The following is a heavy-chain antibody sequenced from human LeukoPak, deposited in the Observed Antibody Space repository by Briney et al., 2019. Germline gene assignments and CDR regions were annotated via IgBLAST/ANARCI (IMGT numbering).Heavy chain of an antibody. CDR2: IYYSGST. J-gene: IGHJ6*02. CDR3: ARGYYRYGMDV. V-gene: IGHV4-59*01. D-gene: IGHD2-15*01. CDR1: GGSISSYY. Sequence: SETLSLTCTVSGGSISSYYWSWIRQPPGKGPEWIGYIYYSGSTNYNPSLKSRVTISVDTSKSQFSLKLSSVTAADTAVYYCARGYYRYGMDVWGQGTTVTVSS.